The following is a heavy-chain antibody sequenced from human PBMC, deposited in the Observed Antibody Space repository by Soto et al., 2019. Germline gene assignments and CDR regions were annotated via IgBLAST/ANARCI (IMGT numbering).Heavy chain of an antibody. CDR3: ARSPYYYDGSGYPGYFQH. Sequence: QVQLVQSGAEVKKPGSSVKVSCKASGGTFSSYTISWVRQAPGQGLEWMGRIIPILGIENYAQKFQGRVTITADKSTSTAYMELSSLRSEDTAVYYCARSPYYYDGSGYPGYFQHWGQGTLVTVSS. J-gene: IGHJ1*01. V-gene: IGHV1-69*02. CDR1: GGTFSSYT. CDR2: IIPILGIE. D-gene: IGHD3-22*01.